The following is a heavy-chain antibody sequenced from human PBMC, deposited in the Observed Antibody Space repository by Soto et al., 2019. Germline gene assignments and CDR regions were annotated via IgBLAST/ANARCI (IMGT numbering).Heavy chain of an antibody. J-gene: IGHJ4*02. V-gene: IGHV3-23*01. D-gene: IGHD6-6*01. CDR1: GFTFSSYA. CDR3: AKRSSSSTFDY. Sequence: EVQLLESGGGLVQPGESLRPSCAAPGFTFSSYAMSWVRQAPGRGLEWVSVISGSDDSTYYADSVKGRFTISRDNSKNTLYLQMNSLRAEDTAVYYCAKRSSSSTFDYWGQGTLVTVSS. CDR2: ISGSDDST.